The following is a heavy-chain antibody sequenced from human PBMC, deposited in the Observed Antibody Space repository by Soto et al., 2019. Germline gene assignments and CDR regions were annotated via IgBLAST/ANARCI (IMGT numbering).Heavy chain of an antibody. J-gene: IGHJ4*02. V-gene: IGHV3-23*01. Sequence: GGSLRLSCAASRFTFSSYAMSWVRQAPGKGLEWVSTISGSGGSTYYADSVKGRFTISRYNSKNTLYLQMNSLRAEDTAVYYCAKGSLEYNLDYWGQGTLVTVSS. CDR1: RFTFSSYA. CDR3: AKGSLEYNLDY. D-gene: IGHD1-20*01. CDR2: ISGSGGST.